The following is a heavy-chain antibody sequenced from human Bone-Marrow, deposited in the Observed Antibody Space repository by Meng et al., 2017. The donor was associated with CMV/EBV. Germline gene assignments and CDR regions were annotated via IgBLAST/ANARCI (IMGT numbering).Heavy chain of an antibody. J-gene: IGHJ1*01. D-gene: IGHD2-2*01. CDR3: ARADRYCSSTSCYFRH. CDR2: IKQDGSEK. V-gene: IGHV3-7*01. CDR1: GFTFSSYW. Sequence: GESLKTSCAASGFTFSSYWMSWVRQAPGKGLEWVANIKQDGSEKYYVDSVKGRFTISRDNAKNALYLQMNSLRTEDTAVYYCARADRYCSSTSCYFRHWGQGTLVTVSS.